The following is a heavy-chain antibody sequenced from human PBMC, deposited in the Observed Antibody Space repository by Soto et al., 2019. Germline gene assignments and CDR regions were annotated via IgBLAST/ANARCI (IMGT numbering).Heavy chain of an antibody. D-gene: IGHD4-17*01. CDR2: IWYDGSNK. CDR1: GFTFSSYG. J-gene: IGHJ4*02. CDR3: ARGVYGDYPPSPDY. V-gene: IGHV3-33*01. Sequence: QVQLVESGGGVVQPGRSLRLSCAASGFTFSSYGMHWVRQAPGKGLEWVAVIWYDGSNKYYADSVKGRFTISRDNSKNTLYLQMNSLRAEDTAVYYCARGVYGDYPPSPDYWGQGTLVTVSS.